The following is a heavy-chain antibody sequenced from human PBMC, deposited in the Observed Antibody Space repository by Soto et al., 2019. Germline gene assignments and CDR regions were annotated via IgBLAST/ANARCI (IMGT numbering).Heavy chain of an antibody. CDR1: GFTFSRHA. CDR2: ISRDGSYI. V-gene: IGHV3-30*04. CDR3: ARTRNGGVADSFDS. J-gene: IGHJ5*01. D-gene: IGHD3-3*01. Sequence: QVQVVESGGGEVQPGGSLRLSCAASGFTFSRHAIHWVRLTPGRGLEWVLAISRDGSYIYYTDSVKGRFTVSRDNSKNTVFVQMNRLIPDDTALYFCARTRNGGVADSFDSWGQGTRVTVSS.